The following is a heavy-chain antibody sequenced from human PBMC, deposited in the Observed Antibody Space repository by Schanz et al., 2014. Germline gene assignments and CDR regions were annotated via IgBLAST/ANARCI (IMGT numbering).Heavy chain of an antibody. CDR2: IWYDENNK. V-gene: IGHV3-33*06. CDR1: GFTFSSYS. CDR3: AKDSTHIDIVLVPTAIDY. J-gene: IGHJ4*02. D-gene: IGHD2-2*01. Sequence: VHLVESGGGLVKRGGSLRLSCAASGFTFSSYSMNWVRQAPGKGLEWVAVIWYDENNKYYADSVKGRFTMSRDNSKNTLYLQMNSLRAEDTAVYYCAKDSTHIDIVLVPTAIDYWGQGTLVTVSS.